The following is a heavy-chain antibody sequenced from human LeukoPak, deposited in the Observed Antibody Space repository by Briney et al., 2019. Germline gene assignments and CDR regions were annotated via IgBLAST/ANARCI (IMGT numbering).Heavy chain of an antibody. V-gene: IGHV3-66*01. D-gene: IGHD3-16*01. Sequence: GGSLRLSCAASGFTVSSNYMSWVRQAPGKGLEWVSVIYSGGGTYYADAVKGRFTISRDNSKNTLYLQMNSLRAGDTAVYYCARDHYVDAFDIWGHGTMVTVSS. CDR2: IYSGGGT. J-gene: IGHJ3*02. CDR1: GFTVSSNY. CDR3: ARDHYVDAFDI.